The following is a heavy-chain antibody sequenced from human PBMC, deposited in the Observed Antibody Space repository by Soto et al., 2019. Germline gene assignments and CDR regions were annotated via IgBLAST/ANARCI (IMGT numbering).Heavy chain of an antibody. CDR3: AKDGRHCSGGSCPQGH. CDR1: GYTFTGHH. Sequence: QVQLEQSGAEVKTPGASVKVSCKTSGYTFTGHHIHWVRQAPGQGLEWMGWINPISGGTKYREKFQGRVSIRRDKSSSTAYMELSSLTSDDSAVYYCAKDGRHCSGGSCPQGHWGQGTLVTVSS. V-gene: IGHV1-2*02. J-gene: IGHJ4*02. CDR2: INPISGGT. D-gene: IGHD2-15*01.